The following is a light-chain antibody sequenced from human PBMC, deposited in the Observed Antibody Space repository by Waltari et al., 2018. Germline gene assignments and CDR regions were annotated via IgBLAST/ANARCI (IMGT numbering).Light chain of an antibody. J-gene: IGLJ2*01. Sequence: QSALAQPASVSGSPGQSLTISCPCSSRDIGSFYLFSWDHQHPGRAPRLIIRNVSERPSGVPHRFSGSKSGNTASLTISSLRSEDESLYFCSSFTTGSTGLFGGGTKLTVL. CDR3: SSFTTGSTGL. CDR1: SRDIGSFYL. CDR2: NVS. V-gene: IGLV2-14*03.